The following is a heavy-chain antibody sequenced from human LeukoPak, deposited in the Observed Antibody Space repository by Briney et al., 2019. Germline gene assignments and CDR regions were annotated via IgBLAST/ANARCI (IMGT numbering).Heavy chain of an antibody. D-gene: IGHD3-10*01. Sequence: GGSLRLSCAASGFTFSSYSMNWVRQAPGKGLEWVSSISSSSSYIYYADSGKGRFTISRDNAKNSLYLQMNSLRAEDTAVYYWARVENEGFGGHMDVWGKGTTVTVSS. CDR2: ISSSSSYI. CDR3: ARVENEGFGGHMDV. V-gene: IGHV3-21*01. J-gene: IGHJ6*03. CDR1: GFTFSSYS.